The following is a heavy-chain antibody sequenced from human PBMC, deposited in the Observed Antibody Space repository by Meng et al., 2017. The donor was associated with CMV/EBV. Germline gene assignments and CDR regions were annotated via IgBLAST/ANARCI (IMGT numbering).Heavy chain of an antibody. CDR1: GGSISSGDYY. J-gene: IGHJ4*02. Sequence: QVHRQEPGPGLVKPSQPPSLTCTVSGGSISSGDYYWSWIRQPPGKGLEWIGYIYYSGSTYYNPSLKSRVTISVDTSKNQFSLKLSSVTAADTAVYYCARVTSRVAGAFDYWGQGTLVTVSS. CDR3: ARVTSRVAGAFDY. CDR2: IYYSGST. D-gene: IGHD1-14*01. V-gene: IGHV4-30-4*08.